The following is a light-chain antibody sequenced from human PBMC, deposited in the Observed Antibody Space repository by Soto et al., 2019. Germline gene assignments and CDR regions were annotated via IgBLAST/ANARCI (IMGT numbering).Light chain of an antibody. V-gene: IGKV1-5*01. CDR1: QSISSW. CDR2: DAS. CDR3: QQYNSFPWT. Sequence: DIQMTQSPSTLSASVGDRVTITCRASQSISSWLAWYQQKPGKAPKLLIYDASSLETGVSSRFRGHVSGTEFTLSISSLQPGDSATYYCQQYNSFPWTFGLGTKVDIK. J-gene: IGKJ1*01.